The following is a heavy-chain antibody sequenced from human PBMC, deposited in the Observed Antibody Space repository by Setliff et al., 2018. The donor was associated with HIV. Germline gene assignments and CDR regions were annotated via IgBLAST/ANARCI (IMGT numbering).Heavy chain of an antibody. CDR1: GGSISSSNW. Sequence: PSETLSLTCAASGGSISSSNWRSWVRQPPGKGLEWIGEIYHSGSTNYNPSLKSRVTISLDRSKTQFSLKLSSVTAADTAVYYCARSPLYSGYERYYFDYWGQGTLVTVSS. J-gene: IGHJ4*02. CDR2: IYHSGST. V-gene: IGHV4-4*02. D-gene: IGHD5-12*01. CDR3: ARSPLYSGYERYYFDY.